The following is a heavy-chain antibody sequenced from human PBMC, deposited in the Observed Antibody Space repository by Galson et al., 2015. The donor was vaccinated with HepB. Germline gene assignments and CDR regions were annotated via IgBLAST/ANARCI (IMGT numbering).Heavy chain of an antibody. J-gene: IGHJ4*02. D-gene: IGHD6-19*01. CDR2: INSDGSST. Sequence: SLRLSCAASGFTFSSYWMHWVRQAPGKGLVWVSRINSDGSSTSYADSVKGRFTISRDNAKNTLYLQMNSLRAEDTAVYYCARVAYSSGWHFDYWGQGTLVTVSS. V-gene: IGHV3-74*01. CDR3: ARVAYSSGWHFDY. CDR1: GFTFSSYW.